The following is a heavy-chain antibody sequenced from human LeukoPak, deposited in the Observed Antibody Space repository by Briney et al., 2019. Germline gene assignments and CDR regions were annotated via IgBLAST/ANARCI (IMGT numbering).Heavy chain of an antibody. CDR3: ARQKKQWLVRPYYYYYMGV. J-gene: IGHJ6*03. CDR1: GGSISSYY. V-gene: IGHV4-59*01. D-gene: IGHD6-19*01. Sequence: SETLSLTCTVPGGSISSYYWSWIRQPPGKGLEWIGYIYYSGSTNYNPSLKSRVTISVDTSKNQFSLKLSSVTAADTAVYYCARQKKQWLVRPYYYYYMGVWGKGTTVTISS. CDR2: IYYSGST.